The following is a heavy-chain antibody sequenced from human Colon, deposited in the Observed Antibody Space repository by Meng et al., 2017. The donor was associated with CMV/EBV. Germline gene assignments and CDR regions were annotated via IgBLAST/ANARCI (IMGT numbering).Heavy chain of an antibody. CDR3: AREPGHCSSTSCYTEGYYFDT. V-gene: IGHV3-66*03. D-gene: IGHD2-2*02. CDR2: ITGSGNT. CDR1: GFTVSTNY. J-gene: IGHJ4*02. Sequence: ESLKISCAASGFTVSTNYMNWVRQAPGKGLEWVSVITGSGNTHYADSVKGRFIISRDTSKNMVNLQMNNLRGEDAAVYYCAREPGHCSSTSCYTEGYYFDTWGQGTMVTVSS.